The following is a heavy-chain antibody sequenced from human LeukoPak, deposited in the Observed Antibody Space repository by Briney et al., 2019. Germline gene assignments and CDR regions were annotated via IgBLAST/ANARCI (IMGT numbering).Heavy chain of an antibody. CDR2: ISAYNGNT. V-gene: IGHV1-18*01. CDR1: GYTLTSYG. Sequence: GASVKVSCKASGYTLTSYGISWVRQAPGQGLEWMGWISAYNGNTNYAQKLQGRVTMTTDTSTSTAYMELRSLRSDDTAVYYCARLGYSYGLYYFDYWGQGTLVTVSS. J-gene: IGHJ4*02. D-gene: IGHD5-18*01. CDR3: ARLGYSYGLYYFDY.